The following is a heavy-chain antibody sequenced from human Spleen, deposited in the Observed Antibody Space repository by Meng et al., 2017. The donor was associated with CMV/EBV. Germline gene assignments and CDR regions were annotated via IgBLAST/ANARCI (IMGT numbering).Heavy chain of an antibody. Sequence: GESLKISCAASGFTFSNYWMSWVRQAPGKGLEWVANIKLDGREKYYVDSVKGRFTISRDNAKNSLYLQMNSLRAEDTAVYYWARDGPPEVPAPSYYYYGMDVWGQGTTVTVSS. D-gene: IGHD2-2*01. V-gene: IGHV3-7*01. CDR2: IKLDGREK. CDR3: ARDGPPEVPAPSYYYYGMDV. J-gene: IGHJ6*02. CDR1: GFTFSNYW.